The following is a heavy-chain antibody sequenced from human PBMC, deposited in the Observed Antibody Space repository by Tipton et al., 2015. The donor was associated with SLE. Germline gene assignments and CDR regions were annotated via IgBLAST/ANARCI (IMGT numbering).Heavy chain of an antibody. CDR1: GFTFSSYA. J-gene: IGHJ4*02. D-gene: IGHD3-3*01. CDR3: SKEFQELFPEYYFDS. V-gene: IGHV3-23*01. CDR2: ISGTGNNK. Sequence: SLRLSCAASGFTFSSYAMHWVRQAPGKGLEWVSGISGTGNNKYYADSVRGRFAISRDNSKNTLYLQVSSLGDDDTAVYYCSKEFQELFPEYYFDSWGQGTLVTISS.